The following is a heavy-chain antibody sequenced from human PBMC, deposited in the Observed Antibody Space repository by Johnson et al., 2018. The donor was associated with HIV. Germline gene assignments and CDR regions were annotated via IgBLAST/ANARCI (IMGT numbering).Heavy chain of an antibody. CDR3: SRVKVATINAFDI. J-gene: IGHJ3*02. Sequence: VQLVESGGGLIQPGGSLRLSCAASGFTVSSNFMSWVRQAPGKGLEWVSVIYSGGSTYYGDSVKGRFTISRDNSKNTVYLQMNSLRAEDTAVYYCSRVKVATINAFDIWGQGTMVTVSS. CDR2: IYSGGST. D-gene: IGHD5-12*01. CDR1: GFTVSSNF. V-gene: IGHV3-66*03.